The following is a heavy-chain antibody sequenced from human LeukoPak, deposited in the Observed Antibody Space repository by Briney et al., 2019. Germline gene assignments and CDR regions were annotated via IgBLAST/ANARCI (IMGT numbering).Heavy chain of an antibody. CDR3: ATDLALTYYYDSSGPD. V-gene: IGHV3-33*01. CDR2: IWYDGSNE. D-gene: IGHD3-22*01. CDR1: GFTFSSYG. J-gene: IGHJ4*02. Sequence: PGRSLRLSCAASGFTFSSYGMHWVRQAPGKGLEWVAVIWYDGSNEYYADSVKGRFTISRDNSKNTLYLQMNSLRAEDTAVYYCATDLALTYYYDSSGPDWGQGTLVTVSS.